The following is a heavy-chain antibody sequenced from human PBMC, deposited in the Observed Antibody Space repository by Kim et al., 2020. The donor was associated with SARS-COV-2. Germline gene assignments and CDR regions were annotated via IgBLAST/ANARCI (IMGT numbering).Heavy chain of an antibody. D-gene: IGHD5-12*01. J-gene: IGHJ4*02. CDR2: LSGSGGST. CDR1: GFTFNSYA. V-gene: IGHV3-23*01. CDR3: AKKSGYDLGYFDY. Sequence: GGSLRLSCAASGFTFNSYAMSWVRQAPEKGLEWVSGLSGSGGSTYYADSVKGRFIISRDNSKNTLYMQMNSLRADDTAVYYCAKKSGYDLGYFDYWGQGTLVTVSS.